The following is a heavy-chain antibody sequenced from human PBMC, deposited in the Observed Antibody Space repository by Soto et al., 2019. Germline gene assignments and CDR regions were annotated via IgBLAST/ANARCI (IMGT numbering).Heavy chain of an antibody. V-gene: IGHV1-18*01. CDR1: GYTFTNYG. CDR2: ISAYNGNT. Sequence: QVQLVQSGAEVKKPGASVKVSCKASGYTFTNYGISWVRQAPGQGLEWMGWISAYNGNTNYAQKLQGRVTMTTDTSTITAYVDLRSLRSDDTAVYYCARDRYYDSSGYGDYWGQGTLVTVSS. J-gene: IGHJ4*02. D-gene: IGHD3-22*01. CDR3: ARDRYYDSSGYGDY.